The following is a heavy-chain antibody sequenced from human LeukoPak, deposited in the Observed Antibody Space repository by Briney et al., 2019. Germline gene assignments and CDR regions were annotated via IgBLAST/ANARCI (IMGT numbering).Heavy chain of an antibody. J-gene: IGHJ4*02. V-gene: IGHV4-4*07. CDR1: GGSISNYY. Sequence: SETLSLTCTVSGGSISNYYWNWIRQPAGKGLEWIGRIYTSGSTNYNPSLKSRVTMSVDTSRNQLSLKLSSVTAADTAVYYCARDSYDSSAYYYLGYWGQGTLVTVSS. CDR3: ARDSYDSSAYYYLGY. CDR2: IYTSGST. D-gene: IGHD3-22*01.